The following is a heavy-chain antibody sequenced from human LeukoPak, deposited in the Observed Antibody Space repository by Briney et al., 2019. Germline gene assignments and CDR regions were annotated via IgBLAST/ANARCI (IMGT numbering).Heavy chain of an antibody. CDR3: ARGEVVVVTANNWFDP. CDR2: ISAYNGNT. V-gene: IGHV1-18*01. D-gene: IGHD2-21*02. Sequence: ASVKVSCKASGYTFTSYGISWVRQAPGQGLEWMGWISAYNGNTNYAQKLQGRVTMTTDTSTSTAYTELRSLRSDDTAVYYCARGEVVVVTANNWFDPWGQGTLVTVSS. CDR1: GYTFTSYG. J-gene: IGHJ5*02.